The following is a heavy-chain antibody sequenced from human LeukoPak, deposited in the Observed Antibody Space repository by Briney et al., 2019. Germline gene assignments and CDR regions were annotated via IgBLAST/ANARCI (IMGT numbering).Heavy chain of an antibody. CDR3: ARDKAVAGTFYYMDV. V-gene: IGHV1-69*13. D-gene: IGHD6-19*01. Sequence: SVKVSCKASGYTFTSYGISWVRQAPGQGLEWMGGIIPIFGTANYAQKFQGRVTITADESTSTAYMELSSLRSEDTAVYYCARDKAVAGTFYYMDVWGKGTTVTISS. J-gene: IGHJ6*03. CDR1: GYTFTSYG. CDR2: IIPIFGTA.